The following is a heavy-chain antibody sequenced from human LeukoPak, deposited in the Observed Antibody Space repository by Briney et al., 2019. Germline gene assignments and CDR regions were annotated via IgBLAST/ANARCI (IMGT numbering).Heavy chain of an antibody. CDR3: ASIRGIYDFWSGPYSAGDAFDI. V-gene: IGHV3-30*04. D-gene: IGHD3-3*01. Sequence: PGRSLRLSCAASGFTFSSYAMHWVRQAPGKGLEWVAVISYDGSNKYYADSVKGRFTISRDNSKNTLYLQMNSLRAEDTAVYYCASIRGIYDFWSGPYSAGDAFDIWGQGTMVTVSS. CDR1: GFTFSSYA. CDR2: ISYDGSNK. J-gene: IGHJ3*02.